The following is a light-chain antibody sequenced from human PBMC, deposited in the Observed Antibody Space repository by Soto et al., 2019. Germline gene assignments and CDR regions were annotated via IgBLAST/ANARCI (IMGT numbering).Light chain of an antibody. CDR2: SSS. CDR3: QQGHNWPLT. V-gene: IGKV3-15*01. CDR1: QSISTE. Sequence: EIVMTQSPATLSVSPGERATLSCRASQSISTELAWYQQKPGQPPRLLSYSSSTRGTVVPARFTGSGSGSEFTLTISGLQTEDCAVYYCQQGHNWPLTFGQGTRLEI. J-gene: IGKJ2*01.